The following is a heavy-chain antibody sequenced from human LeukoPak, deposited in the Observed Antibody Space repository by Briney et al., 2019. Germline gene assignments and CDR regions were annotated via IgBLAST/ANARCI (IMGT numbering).Heavy chain of an antibody. D-gene: IGHD5-12*01. CDR3: AKSPGGYSGPFGD. Sequence: GGSLRLSCAASGFSFSKYWMYWVRQAPGKGLEWVSYISTSGTAVYYADSVKGRFTISRDNAKNSLYLQMNSLRVEDTAVYYCAKSPGGYSGPFGDWGQGTLVTVSS. CDR2: ISTSGTAV. V-gene: IGHV3-11*04. CDR1: GFSFSKYW. J-gene: IGHJ4*02.